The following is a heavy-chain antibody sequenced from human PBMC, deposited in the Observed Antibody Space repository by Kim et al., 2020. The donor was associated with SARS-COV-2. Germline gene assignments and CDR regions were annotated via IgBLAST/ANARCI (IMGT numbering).Heavy chain of an antibody. CDR1: GGSVSSGSYY. J-gene: IGHJ4*02. V-gene: IGHV4-61*01. D-gene: IGHD4-17*01. Sequence: SETLSLTCTVSGGSVSSGSYYWSWIRQPPGKGLEWIGYIYYSGSTNYNPSLKSRVTISVDTSKNQFSLKLSSVTAADTAVYYCARLDYGDYRADYWGQGT. CDR3: ARLDYGDYRADY. CDR2: IYYSGST.